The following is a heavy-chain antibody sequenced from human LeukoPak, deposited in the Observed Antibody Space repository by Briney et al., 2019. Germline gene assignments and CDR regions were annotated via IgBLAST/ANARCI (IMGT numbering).Heavy chain of an antibody. V-gene: IGHV1-18*01. CDR2: ISVYNGNT. Sequence: ASVKVSCKAYGYTFTTYGITWVRQAPGQGLEWMGWISVYNGNTNYAQKLQGRVTMTTETSTSTAYMELRSLRSDDTAIYYCARQVDIPMALPDYWGQGTLVTVSS. CDR3: ARQVDIPMALPDY. CDR1: GYTFTTYG. D-gene: IGHD5-12*01. J-gene: IGHJ4*02.